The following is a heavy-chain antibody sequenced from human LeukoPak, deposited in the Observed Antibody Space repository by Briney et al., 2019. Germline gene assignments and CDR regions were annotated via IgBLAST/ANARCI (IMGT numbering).Heavy chain of an antibody. D-gene: IGHD6-13*01. CDR1: GFTFSSYA. CDR3: ARIGPKADLTAAGLDY. V-gene: IGHV3-23*01. Sequence: GGSLRLSCAASGFTFSSYAMSWVRQAPEKGLDWVSSINGGGGSTYYADSVKGRFTISRDNSKNTLYLQMNSLRAEDTAVYYCARIGPKADLTAAGLDYWGQGTLVTVSS. CDR2: INGGGGST. J-gene: IGHJ4*02.